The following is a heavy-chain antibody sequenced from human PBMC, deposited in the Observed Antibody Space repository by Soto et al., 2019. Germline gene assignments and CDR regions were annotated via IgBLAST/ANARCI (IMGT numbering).Heavy chain of an antibody. V-gene: IGHV4-34*01. CDR3: ARGRRIAVAGFPFDY. J-gene: IGHJ4*02. Sequence: SETLSLTCAVYGGSFSGYYWSWIRQPPGKGREWIGEINHSGSNNYNPSLKSRVTISVDTSKNQFSLKLSSVTVADTAVYYCARGRRIAVAGFPFDYWGQGTLVTVSS. CDR1: GGSFSGYY. CDR2: INHSGSN. D-gene: IGHD6-19*01.